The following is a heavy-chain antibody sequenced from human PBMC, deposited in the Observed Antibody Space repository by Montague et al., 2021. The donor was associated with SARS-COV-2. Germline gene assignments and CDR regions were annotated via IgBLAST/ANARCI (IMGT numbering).Heavy chain of an antibody. CDR1: GGSFSGYY. CDR3: ARGSTVTHY. V-gene: IGHV4-34*01. J-gene: IGHJ4*02. Sequence: SDTLSLTCAVYGGSFSGYYWSWIRQPPGKGLEWIGEISHSGSTNYDPSLKSRVTISVDTSKNQFSLKLSSVTAADTAVYYCARGSTVTHYWGQGTLVTVSS. D-gene: IGHD4-17*01. CDR2: ISHSGST.